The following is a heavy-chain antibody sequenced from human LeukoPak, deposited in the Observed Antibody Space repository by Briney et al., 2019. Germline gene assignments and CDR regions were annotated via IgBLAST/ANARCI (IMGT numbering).Heavy chain of an antibody. CDR1: GGSISSYY. CDR3: ARGVAGRGYYYYYMDV. CDR2: IYTSGST. V-gene: IGHV4-4*07. J-gene: IGHJ6*03. Sequence: SETLSLTCTVSGGSISSYYWSRIRQPAGKGLEWIGRIYTSGSTDYNPSLKSRVTMSVDTSKNQFSLKLSSVTAADTAVYYCARGVAGRGYYYYYMDVWGKGTTVTVSS. D-gene: IGHD6-19*01.